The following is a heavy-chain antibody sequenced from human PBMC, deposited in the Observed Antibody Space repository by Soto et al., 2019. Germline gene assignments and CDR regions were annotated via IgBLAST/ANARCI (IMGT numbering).Heavy chain of an antibody. Sequence: GASVKVSCKASGWTFTGYYMHWVRQAPGQGLEWMGWINPNSGGTNYAQKFQGWVTMTRDTSISTAYMELSRLRSDDTAVYYCARGGESASNDAFGSWGQGTMVTVSS. CDR2: INPNSGGT. CDR3: ARGGESASNDAFGS. V-gene: IGHV1-2*04. CDR1: GWTFTGYY. J-gene: IGHJ3*02.